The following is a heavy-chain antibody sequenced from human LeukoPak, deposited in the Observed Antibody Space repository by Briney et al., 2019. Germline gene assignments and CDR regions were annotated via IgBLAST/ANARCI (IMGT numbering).Heavy chain of an antibody. CDR3: ARDGGDSSGWYEGGFDY. CDR2: IYYSGST. J-gene: IGHJ4*02. Sequence: SETLSLTCTVSGGSISSYYWSWIRQPPGKGLEWIGYIYYSGSTNYNPSLKSRVTISVDTSKNQFSLKLSSVTAADTAVYYCARDGGDSSGWYEGGFDYWGQGTLVTVSS. V-gene: IGHV4-59*01. CDR1: GGSISSYY. D-gene: IGHD6-19*01.